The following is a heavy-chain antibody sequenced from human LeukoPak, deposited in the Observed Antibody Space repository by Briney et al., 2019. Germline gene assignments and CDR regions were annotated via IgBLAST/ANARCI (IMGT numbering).Heavy chain of an antibody. D-gene: IGHD6-13*01. CDR3: AKDIGGGGSSWYYFDY. V-gene: IGHV3-43*02. CDR1: GFTFDDNA. J-gene: IGHJ4*02. Sequence: AGGSLRLSCAASGFTFDDNAMHLVRQAPGKGLEWVALISGDGDSTYYADSVKGRFTISRDNSRNSLSLQMNSLRREDTALYYCAKDIGGGGSSWYYFDYWGQGSLVTVSS. CDR2: ISGDGDST.